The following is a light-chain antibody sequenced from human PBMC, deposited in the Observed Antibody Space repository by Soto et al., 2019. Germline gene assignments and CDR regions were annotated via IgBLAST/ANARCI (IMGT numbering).Light chain of an antibody. CDR3: QSYHSSLSGPHVV. J-gene: IGLJ2*01. CDR2: GNS. CDR1: SSNIGAGYD. V-gene: IGLV1-40*01. Sequence: QSVLTQPPSVSGAPGQRVTISCTGSSSNIGAGYDVHWYQQLPGTAPKLLIYGNSNRPSGVPDRFSGSKSGTSASLAITGLQAEDEADYYCQSYHSSLSGPHVVFGGGTKLTVL.